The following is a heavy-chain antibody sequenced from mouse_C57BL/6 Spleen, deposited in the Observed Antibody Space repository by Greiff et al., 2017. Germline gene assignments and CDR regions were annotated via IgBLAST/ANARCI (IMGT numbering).Heavy chain of an antibody. CDR3: AREDTTVVSDY. Sequence: VQLQQSGAELVKPGASVKISCKASGYAFSSYWMNWVKQRPGQGLEWIGQIYPGDGDTNYNGKFKGKATLTADKSSSTAYMQLSSLTSEDSAVYFCAREDTTVVSDYWGQGTTLTVSS. V-gene: IGHV1-80*01. CDR1: GYAFSSYW. D-gene: IGHD1-1*01. CDR2: IYPGDGDT. J-gene: IGHJ2*01.